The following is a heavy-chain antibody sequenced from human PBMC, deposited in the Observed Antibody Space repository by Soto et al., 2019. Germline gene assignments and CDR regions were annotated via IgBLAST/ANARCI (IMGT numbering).Heavy chain of an antibody. D-gene: IGHD2-2*01. Sequence: EVQLVESGGGLVQPGGSLRLSCTASGLTFSDYWMTWVRQAPGKGLEWVANVKQDGTEQYYVDSVRGRFTLSRDNAKNSLYLQMNSLRADDTAVYYCARDARRVGRSGFDIWGQGTRVTVSA. CDR2: VKQDGTEQ. J-gene: IGHJ3*02. CDR1: GLTFSDYW. V-gene: IGHV3-7*03. CDR3: ARDARRVGRSGFDI.